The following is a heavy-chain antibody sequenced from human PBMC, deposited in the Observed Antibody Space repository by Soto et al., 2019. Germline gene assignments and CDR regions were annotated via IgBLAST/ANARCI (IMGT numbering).Heavy chain of an antibody. CDR1: GFTFSSYG. Sequence: GGSLRLSCAASGFTFSSYGMHWVRQAPGKGLEWVAVISYDGSNKYYADSVKGRFTISRDNSKNTLYLQMNSLRAEDTAVYYCAKMTYCSSTSCYSYYMDVWGKGTTVTVSS. V-gene: IGHV3-30*18. CDR3: AKMTYCSSTSCYSYYMDV. CDR2: ISYDGSNK. D-gene: IGHD2-2*01. J-gene: IGHJ6*03.